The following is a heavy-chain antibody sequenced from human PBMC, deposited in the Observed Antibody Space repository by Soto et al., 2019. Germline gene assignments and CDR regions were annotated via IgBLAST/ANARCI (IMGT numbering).Heavy chain of an antibody. D-gene: IGHD5-12*01. J-gene: IGHJ4*02. CDR3: VRGWLSYFFDY. Sequence: SQTLSLTCAISGDSVSGNSGGWNWIRQSPSRGLEWLGRIYYASRWYNDYAVSVKSRINITPDTSKNQFSLQLSSVTPEDTAVYYCVRGWLSYFFDYWGQGTLVTVSS. CDR2: IYYASRWYN. CDR1: GDSVSGNSGG. V-gene: IGHV6-1*01.